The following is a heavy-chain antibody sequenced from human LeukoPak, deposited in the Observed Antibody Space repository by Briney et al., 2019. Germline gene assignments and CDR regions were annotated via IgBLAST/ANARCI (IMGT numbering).Heavy chain of an antibody. CDR2: INSIGGEI. J-gene: IGHJ4*02. CDR3: ARDHGYAFDY. V-gene: IGHV3-48*02. Sequence: GRSLRLSCVASTFTFSYYSMNWVRQAQGKVLEWVSYINSIGGEIWYADSVKGRFTISRDDAKNSLYLQMNSLRDEDTAVYYCARDHGYAFDYWGQGTLVTVSS. CDR1: TFTFSYYS. D-gene: IGHD5-12*01.